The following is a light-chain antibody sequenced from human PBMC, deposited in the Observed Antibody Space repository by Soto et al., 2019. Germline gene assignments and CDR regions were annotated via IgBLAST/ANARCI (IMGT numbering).Light chain of an antibody. J-gene: IGKJ4*01. CDR3: HYYGST. V-gene: IGKV3-20*01. CDR2: GSS. CDR1: QSDTNAY. Sequence: EMVVTQSPGTLSLSPGERATLSCRASQSDTNAYLTWYQQKPGQPPSLLIYGSSTRATGIPDRFSGSGSGTDFTLTISRVEPEDFAVYYCHYYGSTFGGGTKIEIK.